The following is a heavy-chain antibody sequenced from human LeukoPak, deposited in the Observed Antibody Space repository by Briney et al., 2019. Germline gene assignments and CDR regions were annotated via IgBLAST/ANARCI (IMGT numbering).Heavy chain of an antibody. D-gene: IGHD1-26*01. CDR3: ARDIGIHWFDP. Sequence: SQTLSLTCTVSGASISSGVYFWSWIRQHPGKGLEWIGSIYYSGSTYYNPSLKSRVTISVDTSKKQFSLRLSSVTAADTAVYYCARDIGIHWFDPWGQGALVTVSS. CDR1: GASISSGVYF. V-gene: IGHV4-31*03. J-gene: IGHJ5*02. CDR2: IYYSGST.